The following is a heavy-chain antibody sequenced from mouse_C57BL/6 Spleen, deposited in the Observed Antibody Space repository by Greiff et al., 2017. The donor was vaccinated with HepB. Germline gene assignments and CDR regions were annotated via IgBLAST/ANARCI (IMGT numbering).Heavy chain of an antibody. D-gene: IGHD2-3*01. V-gene: IGHV1-74*01. J-gene: IGHJ3*01. CDR1: GYTFTSYW. CDR2: IHPSDSDT. CDR3: ALSGDGYLPWFAY. Sequence: VQLVESGAELVKPGASVKVSCKASGYTFTSYWMHWVKQRPGQGLEWIGRIHPSDSDTNYNQKFKGKATLTVDKSSSTAYMQLSSLTSQDSAVYYCALSGDGYLPWFAYWGQGTLVTVSA.